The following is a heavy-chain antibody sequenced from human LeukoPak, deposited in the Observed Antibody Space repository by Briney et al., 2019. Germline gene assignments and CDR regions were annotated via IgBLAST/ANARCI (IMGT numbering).Heavy chain of an antibody. CDR2: MNPNSGNT. V-gene: IGHV1-8*03. Sequence: ASVKVSCKASGYTFTSYDINWVRQATGQGLEWMGWMNPNSGNTGYAQKFQGRVTITRNTSISTAYMELSSLRSEDTAAYYCARGRRGYSSSREAVDIWGQGTMVTVSS. J-gene: IGHJ3*02. CDR1: GYTFTSYD. CDR3: ARGRRGYSSSREAVDI. D-gene: IGHD6-13*01.